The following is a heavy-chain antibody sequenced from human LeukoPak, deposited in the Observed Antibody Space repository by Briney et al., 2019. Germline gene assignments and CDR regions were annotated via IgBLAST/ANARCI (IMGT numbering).Heavy chain of an antibody. CDR3: ARDLERYSSGYYFYYMDV. CDR1: GFTLSGYN. J-gene: IGHJ6*03. D-gene: IGHD4-11*01. Sequence: GGSLRLSCAASGFTLSGYNMKWVRQAPGKGLEWVSSISSSSVSIYYADSLKGRFTVSRDNAKNSLYLQMNSLRAEDTAVYYCARDLERYSSGYYFYYMDVWGKGTTVTVSS. V-gene: IGHV3-21*01. CDR2: ISSSSVSI.